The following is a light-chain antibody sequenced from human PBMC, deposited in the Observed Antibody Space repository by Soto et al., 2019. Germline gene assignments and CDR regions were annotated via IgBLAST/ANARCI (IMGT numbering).Light chain of an antibody. CDR2: EVS. CDR3: CSHAGDHVV. Sequence: QSALTQPASVSGSPGQSITISCTGTSSDIGRYNFVSWYQQHVGKAPKLMTYEVSKRPSGVSDRFSASKSGNTASLTISGLQDEDEADYYCCSHAGDHVVFGGGTKLTVL. CDR1: SSDIGRYNF. V-gene: IGLV2-23*02. J-gene: IGLJ2*01.